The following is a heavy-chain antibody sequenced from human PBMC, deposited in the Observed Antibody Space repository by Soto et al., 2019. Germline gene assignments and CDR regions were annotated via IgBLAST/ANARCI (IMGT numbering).Heavy chain of an antibody. D-gene: IGHD6-19*01. Sequence: GXSLRLSCAASGFTVSSNYLSWFRQAPVNGLEWVSVIYSGGSTYYADSVKGRFTISRDNSKNTLYLQMNSLRAEDTAVYYCASFLPGSSGWYVFDYWGQGTLVTVSS. CDR3: ASFLPGSSGWYVFDY. CDR2: IYSGGST. CDR1: GFTVSSNY. J-gene: IGHJ4*02. V-gene: IGHV3-66*01.